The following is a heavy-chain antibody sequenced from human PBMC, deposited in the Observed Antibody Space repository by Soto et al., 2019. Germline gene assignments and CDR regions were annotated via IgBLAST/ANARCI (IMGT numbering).Heavy chain of an antibody. V-gene: IGHV1-69*13. J-gene: IGHJ4*02. CDR2: IIPIFGTA. CDR3: ARSPLRYCSGGSCYSGEARCDY. CDR1: GGTFSSYA. D-gene: IGHD2-15*01. Sequence: SVKVSCKASGGTFSSYAISWVRQAPGQGLEWMGGIIPIFGTANYAQKLQGRVTITADESMSTAYMELSSLRSEDTAVYYCARSPLRYCSGGSCYSGEARCDYWGQGTLVTVSS.